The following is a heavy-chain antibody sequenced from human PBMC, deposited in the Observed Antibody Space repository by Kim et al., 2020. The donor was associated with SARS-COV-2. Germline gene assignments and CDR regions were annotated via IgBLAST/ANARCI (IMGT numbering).Heavy chain of an antibody. Sequence: GGSLRLSCAASGFTFRDYVMNWVRQAPGKGLEWVALVSSDGNNNYYGDSVKGRFTVSRDDSKSTVFLQMNSLRPEDTAVYYCARDTTRDYGPLDFWGQGT. V-gene: IGHV3-30*03. CDR1: GFTFRDYV. CDR3: ARDTTRDYGPLDF. CDR2: VSSDGNNN. D-gene: IGHD3-10*01. J-gene: IGHJ4*02.